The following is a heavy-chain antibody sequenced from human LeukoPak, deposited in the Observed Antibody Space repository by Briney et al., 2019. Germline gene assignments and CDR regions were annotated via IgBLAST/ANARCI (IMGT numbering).Heavy chain of an antibody. V-gene: IGHV3-33*06. Sequence: GGSLRLSCAASGFTFSKFGMHWVRQTPGKGLEWVALVWNDGSKNYYADSVKGRFTISRDNSKDTLYLLLNSLRAEDTAVYYCAKDRSLGYGCLDYWGQGTLVTVSS. CDR2: VWNDGSKN. CDR1: GFTFSKFG. J-gene: IGHJ4*02. CDR3: AKDRSLGYGCLDY. D-gene: IGHD5-12*01.